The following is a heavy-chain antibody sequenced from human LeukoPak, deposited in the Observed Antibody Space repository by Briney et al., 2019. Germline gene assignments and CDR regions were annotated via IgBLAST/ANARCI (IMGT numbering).Heavy chain of an antibody. J-gene: IGHJ4*02. CDR1: GFMFSSYW. CDR3: TRGMLRQPPDY. Sequence: PGGSLRLSCVVSGFMFSSYWMHWVRQVPGKGLVWVSSMDSDGSITTYADSVKGRFTISRDNAKKTLYLQMNSLRVEDTAIYYCTRGMLRQPPDYWGQGMLVTVSS. CDR2: MDSDGSIT. D-gene: IGHD3-10*02. V-gene: IGHV3-74*01.